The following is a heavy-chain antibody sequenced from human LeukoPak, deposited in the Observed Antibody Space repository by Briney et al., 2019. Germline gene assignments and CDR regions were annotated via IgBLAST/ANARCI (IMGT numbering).Heavy chain of an antibody. CDR1: GFTFSNYW. CDR3: VRDRFGYSDY. Sequence: QTGGSLRLSCAASGFTFSNYWMSWVRQAPGKGLEWVANIKPDGSEKYYADSVKGRLTISKDDAKNSLYLQIHSLRADDTAVYYCVRDRFGYSDYWGQGTLVTVSS. D-gene: IGHD3-22*01. V-gene: IGHV3-7*01. J-gene: IGHJ4*02. CDR2: IKPDGSEK.